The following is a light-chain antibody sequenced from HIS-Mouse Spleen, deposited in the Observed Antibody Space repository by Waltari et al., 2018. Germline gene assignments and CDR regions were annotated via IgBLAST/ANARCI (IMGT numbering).Light chain of an antibody. J-gene: IGLJ1*01. V-gene: IGLV2-8*01. Sequence: QSALTQPPSASGSPGQSVTISCTGTSSDVRGYNYVSWYQQPPGKAPTLMICEVSKRPSRVPDRFSGSKSDSTASLTVSGLQAEEEADYYCSSYAGSNNYVFGTGTKVTVL. CDR3: SSYAGSNNYV. CDR2: EVS. CDR1: SSDVRGYNY.